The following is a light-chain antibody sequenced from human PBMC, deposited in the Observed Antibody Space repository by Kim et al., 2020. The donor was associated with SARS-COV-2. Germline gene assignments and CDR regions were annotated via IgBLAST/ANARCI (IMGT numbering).Light chain of an antibody. Sequence: ASVGDRVTSTCRASQSICSWLAWYQQKPGKAPKLLIYKASSLESGVPSRFSGSGSGAEFTLTISSLQPDDFATYYCQQYNSYLFTFGPGTKVDIK. V-gene: IGKV1-5*03. CDR1: QSICSW. CDR3: QQYNSYLFT. CDR2: KAS. J-gene: IGKJ3*01.